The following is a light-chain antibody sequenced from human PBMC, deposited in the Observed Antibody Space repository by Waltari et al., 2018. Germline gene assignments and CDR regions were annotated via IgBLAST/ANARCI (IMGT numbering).Light chain of an antibody. J-gene: IGLJ2*01. V-gene: IGLV1-51*01. CDR3: ATWDNSLRNVV. CDR1: TSNIGNYY. CDR2: VNN. Sequence: QSVLTQPPSVSAAPGQKVTISCSGSTSNIGNYYVSWYHQVPGEAPKLLIFVNNKRPSGIPDRFAASKSGTSATLGITGLQTGDEADYYCATWDNSLRNVVFGGGTKLTVL.